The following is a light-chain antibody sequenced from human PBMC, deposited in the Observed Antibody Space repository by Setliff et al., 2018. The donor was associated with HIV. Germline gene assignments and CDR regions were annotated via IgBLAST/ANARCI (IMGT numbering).Light chain of an antibody. Sequence: QSALTQPASVSGSPGPSITISCTGTSSDVGGYNYVSWYQQHPGKAPKLMISDVSKRTSGVSSRFSGSKSGNTASLTISGLQTEDEADYYCSSYTSSSTYVFGTGTKVTVL. J-gene: IGLJ1*01. CDR1: SSDVGGYNY. CDR3: SSYTSSSTYV. CDR2: DVS. V-gene: IGLV2-14*01.